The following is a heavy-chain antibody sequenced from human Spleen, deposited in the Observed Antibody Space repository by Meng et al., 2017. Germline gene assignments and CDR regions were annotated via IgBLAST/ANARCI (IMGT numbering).Heavy chain of an antibody. D-gene: IGHD6-19*01. CDR3: ARGPGGSSGWYHLDY. V-gene: IGHV3-30*01. Sequence: GESLKISCAASGFTFSSYAMHWVRQAPGKGLEWVAVISYDGSNKYYADSVKGRFTISRDNSKNTLYLQMNSLRAEDTAVYYCARGPGGSSGWYHLDYWGQGTLVTVSS. CDR2: ISYDGSNK. CDR1: GFTFSSYA. J-gene: IGHJ4*02.